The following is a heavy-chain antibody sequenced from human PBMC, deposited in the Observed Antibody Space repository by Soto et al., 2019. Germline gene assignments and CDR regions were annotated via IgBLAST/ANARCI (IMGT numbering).Heavy chain of an antibody. J-gene: IGHJ4*02. CDR1: GASVSTCVYY. D-gene: IGHD3-10*02. CDR3: AGAVSDFDVRRYRTSYFDQ. V-gene: IGHV4-31*03. CDR2: IDNTGSA. Sequence: TLSLTCTVSGASVSTCVYYWTWIRQHPVKGLEWIGYIDNTGSAYYNPSLTGRVDISVDTSKNQFSLNLQSLTAADTAFYYCAGAVSDFDVRRYRTSYFDQWGQGILVTVSS.